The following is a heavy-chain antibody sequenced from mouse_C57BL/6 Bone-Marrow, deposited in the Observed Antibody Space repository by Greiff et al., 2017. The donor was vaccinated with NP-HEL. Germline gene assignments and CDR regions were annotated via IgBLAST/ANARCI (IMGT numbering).Heavy chain of an antibody. J-gene: IGHJ2*01. V-gene: IGHV1-81*01. CDR3: ERAITYFDY. D-gene: IGHD1-2*01. CDR1: GYTFTSYG. Sequence: QVQLQQSGAELARPGASVKLSCKASGYTFTSYGISWVKQRPGQGLEWIGEIYPRSGSTYYNEKFKGKATLTADKSSSTSYMKLRSLTSEYSAVYCCERAITYFDYWGQGTTLTVSS. CDR2: IYPRSGST.